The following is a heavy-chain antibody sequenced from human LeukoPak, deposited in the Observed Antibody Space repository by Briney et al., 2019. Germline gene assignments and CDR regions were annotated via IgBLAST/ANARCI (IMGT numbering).Heavy chain of an antibody. Sequence: PGASLRLSCAASGFTFTGHGMHWVRQAPGKGLEWVAVIAYDGTHKYYADSVKGRFTISRDNSKRVVFLHMNSLRVDDTAIYYCVKDQDMNTAMVFDFWGQGTLVTVSS. V-gene: IGHV3-30*18. J-gene: IGHJ4*02. D-gene: IGHD5-18*01. CDR2: IAYDGTHK. CDR1: GFTFTGHG. CDR3: VKDQDMNTAMVFDF.